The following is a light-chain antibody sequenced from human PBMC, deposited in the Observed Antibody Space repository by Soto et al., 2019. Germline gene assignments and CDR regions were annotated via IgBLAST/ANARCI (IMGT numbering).Light chain of an antibody. CDR1: SSDVGGNKY. J-gene: IGLJ1*01. V-gene: IGLV2-14*01. CDR3: SSYTSSSTYV. Sequence: QSALTQPASASGSPGQSITISCTGTSSDVGGNKYVSWYQQHPGEAPKLMIYEVSNRPSGVSNRFSGSKSGNTASLTISGLQAEDEADYYCSSYTSSSTYVFGTGTKLTVL. CDR2: EVS.